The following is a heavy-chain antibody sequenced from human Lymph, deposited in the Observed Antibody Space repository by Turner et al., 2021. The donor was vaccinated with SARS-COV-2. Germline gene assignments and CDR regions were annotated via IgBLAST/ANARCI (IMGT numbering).Heavy chain of an antibody. CDR2: IKKDGSEK. CDR3: ARMGSSSWYFDY. V-gene: IGHV3-7*01. Sequence: EVQLVESGGGLVEPGGSLRLSCAASGFTFSYYWMRWVRQAPGKGLEWVANIKKDGSEKYYVDSVKGRFTISSDNAKNSMFLQMNSLRAEYTAVYYCARMGSSSWYFDYWGQGTLVTVSS. CDR1: GFTFSYYW. J-gene: IGHJ4*02. D-gene: IGHD1-26*01.